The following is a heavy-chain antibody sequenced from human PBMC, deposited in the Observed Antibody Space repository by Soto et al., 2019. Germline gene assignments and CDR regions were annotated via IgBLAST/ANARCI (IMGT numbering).Heavy chain of an antibody. CDR3: ARGRYPSSSSAFDI. D-gene: IGHD6-6*01. V-gene: IGHV4-59*12. CDR1: GGSISSYY. Sequence: SETLSLTCTVSGGSISSYYWSWIRQPPGKGLEWIGYIYYSGSTNYNPSLKSRVTISVDTSKNQFSLKLSSVTAADTAVYYCARGRYPSSSSAFDIWGQGTMVTVSS. CDR2: IYYSGST. J-gene: IGHJ3*02.